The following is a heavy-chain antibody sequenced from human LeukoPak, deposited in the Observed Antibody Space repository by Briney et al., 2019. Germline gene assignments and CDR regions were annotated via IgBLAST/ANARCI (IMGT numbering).Heavy chain of an antibody. CDR2: INQDGSEK. D-gene: IGHD1-26*01. Sequence: GGSLRLSCAASGFTFSTYWMSWVRQAPGKGLKLVATINQDGSEKYYVDSVKGRFTISRDNAKHSLYLQIDSLRAEDTAMFYCARDKQVGATLLDCWGQGTLVTVSS. CDR3: ARDKQVGATLLDC. J-gene: IGHJ4*02. CDR1: GFTFSTYW. V-gene: IGHV3-7*01.